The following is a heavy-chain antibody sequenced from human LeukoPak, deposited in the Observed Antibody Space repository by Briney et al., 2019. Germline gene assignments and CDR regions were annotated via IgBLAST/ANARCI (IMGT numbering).Heavy chain of an antibody. Sequence: PGGSLRLSCAASGFTVSSNYMSWVRQAPGKGLEWVSVIYRGDNTYYADSVKGRFTISRDNSKNTLYLQMNSLRAEDTAVYYCARVGSGHKGFDYWGQGTLVTVSS. V-gene: IGHV3-53*01. CDR1: GFTVSSNY. J-gene: IGHJ4*02. CDR2: IYRGDNT. D-gene: IGHD3-16*01. CDR3: ARVGSGHKGFDY.